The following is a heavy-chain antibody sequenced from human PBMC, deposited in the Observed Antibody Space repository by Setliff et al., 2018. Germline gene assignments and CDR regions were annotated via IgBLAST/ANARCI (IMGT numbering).Heavy chain of an antibody. CDR3: ARERQGGFLEWSPFDS. D-gene: IGHD3-3*01. CDR1: GGFIYDHY. CDR2: VYSDGET. V-gene: IGHV4-4*07. Sequence: SETLSLTCTVSGGFIYDHYWTWIRQPAGKGLQWTGRVYSDGETDYSPSLKSRVTISVDKSNNQFSLNLKSMTAADTALYFCARERQGGFLEWSPFDSWGQGILVTVSS. J-gene: IGHJ4*02.